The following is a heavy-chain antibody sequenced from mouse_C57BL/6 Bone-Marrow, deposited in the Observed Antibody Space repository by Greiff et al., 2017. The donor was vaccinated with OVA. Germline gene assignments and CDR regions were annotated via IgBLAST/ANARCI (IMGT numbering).Heavy chain of an antibody. V-gene: IGHV5-6*01. CDR3: ARRDGYYWFAY. CDR1: GFTFSSYG. CDR2: ISSGGSYT. Sequence: EVHLVESGGDLVKPGGSLKLSCAASGFTFSSYGMSWVRQTPDKRLAWVATISSGGSYTYYPDSVKGRFTIARDNAKNTLYLQMSSLKAEDTAMYYCARRDGYYWFAYWGQGTLVTVSA. D-gene: IGHD2-3*01. J-gene: IGHJ3*01.